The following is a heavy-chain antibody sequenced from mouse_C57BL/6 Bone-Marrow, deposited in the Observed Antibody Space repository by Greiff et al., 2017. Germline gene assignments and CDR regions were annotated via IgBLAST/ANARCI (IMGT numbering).Heavy chain of an antibody. Sequence: EVQRVESVAELVRPGASVKLSCTASGFNIKNTYMHWVKQRPEQGLEWIGRIDPANGNTKYAPKFQGKATITADTSSNTAYLQLSSLTSEDTAIYYCARPSDSSGYVAYWGQGTLVTVSA. CDR1: GFNIKNTY. CDR2: IDPANGNT. J-gene: IGHJ3*01. V-gene: IGHV14-3*01. CDR3: ARPSDSSGYVAY. D-gene: IGHD3-2*02.